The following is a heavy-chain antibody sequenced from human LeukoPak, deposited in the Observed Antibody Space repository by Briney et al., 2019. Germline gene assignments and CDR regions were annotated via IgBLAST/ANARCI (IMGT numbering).Heavy chain of an antibody. Sequence: PGGSLRLSCAASGFTFSSYNMNWVRQAPGKGPEWVSSISSSSSYIYYADSVKGRFTISRDNAKNSLYLQMNSLRAEDTAVYYCAGSWGYYFDYWGQGTLVTVSS. D-gene: IGHD7-27*01. CDR3: AGSWGYYFDY. J-gene: IGHJ4*02. V-gene: IGHV3-21*01. CDR1: GFTFSSYN. CDR2: ISSSSSYI.